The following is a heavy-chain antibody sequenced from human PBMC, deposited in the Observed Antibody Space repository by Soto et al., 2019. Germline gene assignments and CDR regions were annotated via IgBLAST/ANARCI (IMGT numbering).Heavy chain of an antibody. CDR2: IIPILGIA. D-gene: IGHD3-3*01. V-gene: IGHV1-69*02. Sequence: GASVKVSCKASGGTFSSYTISWVRQAPGQGLEWMGRIIPILGIANYAQKFQGRVTITADKSTSTAYMELSSLRSEDTAVYYCARGPGRFLEWSPPPYYYYYYMDVWGKGTTVTVSS. CDR1: GGTFSSYT. CDR3: ARGPGRFLEWSPPPYYYYYYMDV. J-gene: IGHJ6*03.